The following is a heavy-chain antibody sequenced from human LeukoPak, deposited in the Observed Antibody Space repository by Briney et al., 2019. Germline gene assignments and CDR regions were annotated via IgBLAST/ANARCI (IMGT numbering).Heavy chain of an antibody. CDR2: IIPIFGTA. CDR1: GGTFSSYA. J-gene: IGHJ5*02. D-gene: IGHD3-9*01. CDR3: AREGGPYYDILTGYYFWVNTQLRSNWFDP. V-gene: IGHV1-69*13. Sequence: ASVKVSCKASGGTFSSYAISWVRQAPGQGLEWMGGIIPIFGTAHYAQKFQGRVTITADESTSTAYMELSSLRSEDTAVYYCAREGGPYYDILTGYYFWVNTQLRSNWFDPWGQGTLVTVSS.